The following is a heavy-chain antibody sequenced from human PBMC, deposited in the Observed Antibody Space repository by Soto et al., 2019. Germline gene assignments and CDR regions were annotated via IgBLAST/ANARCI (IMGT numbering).Heavy chain of an antibody. J-gene: IGHJ5*02. CDR3: ARARYSTLTTNWFDP. CDR2: IIPIFGTA. CDR1: GGTFSSYA. Sequence: QVQLVQSGAEVKKPGSSVKVSCKASGGTFSSYAISWVRQAPGQGLEWMGGIIPIFGTANYAQKFQGRVTINADESTSTAYMELSSLRTEDTAVDYGARARYSTLTTNWFDPWGQGTLVTVSS. V-gene: IGHV1-69*01. D-gene: IGHD4-17*01.